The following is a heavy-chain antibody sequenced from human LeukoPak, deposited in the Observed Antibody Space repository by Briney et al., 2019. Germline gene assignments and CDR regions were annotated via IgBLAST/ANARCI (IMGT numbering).Heavy chain of an antibody. CDR3: ARHEGSTGGYNWFDP. J-gene: IGHJ5*02. D-gene: IGHD1-26*01. V-gene: IGHV4-59*08. Sequence: RPSETLSLTCTVSGGSISNYYWSWIRQPPGKGLEWIGYIYYSGNTNYNPSLKSRVTILVDTSKNQFSLKLNSVTAADTAVYYCARHEGSTGGYNWFDPWGQGTLVTVSS. CDR1: GGSISNYY. CDR2: IYYSGNT.